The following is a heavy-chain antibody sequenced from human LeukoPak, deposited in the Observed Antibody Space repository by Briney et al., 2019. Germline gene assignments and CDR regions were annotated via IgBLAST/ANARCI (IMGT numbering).Heavy chain of an antibody. D-gene: IGHD2-2*01. J-gene: IGHJ6*03. V-gene: IGHV1-2*04. CDR1: GYTFTGYY. CDR3: ARGQIYCSSTSCFHYYYYMDV. CDR2: INPNSGGT. Sequence: ASVKVSCKASGYTFTGYYMHWVRQAPGQGLEWMGWINPNSGGTNYAQKFQGWVTMTRDTSISTAYMELSRLRSDDTAVYYCARGQIYCSSTSCFHYYYYMDVWGKGTTVTVSS.